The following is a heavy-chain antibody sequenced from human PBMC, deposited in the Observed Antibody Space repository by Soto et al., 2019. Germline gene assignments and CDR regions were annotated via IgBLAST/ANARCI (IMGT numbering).Heavy chain of an antibody. CDR1: GGSISSGGYY. V-gene: IGHV4-31*03. CDR2: IYYSGST. D-gene: IGHD3-9*01. Sequence: LSLTCTVSGGSISSGGYYWSWIRQHPGKGLEWIGYIYYSGSTYYNPSLKSRVTISVDTSKNQFSLKLSSVTAADTAVYYCARAGLLSDILTGYYPGYYYYYGMDVWGQGTTVTVSS. CDR3: ARAGLLSDILTGYYPGYYYYYGMDV. J-gene: IGHJ6*02.